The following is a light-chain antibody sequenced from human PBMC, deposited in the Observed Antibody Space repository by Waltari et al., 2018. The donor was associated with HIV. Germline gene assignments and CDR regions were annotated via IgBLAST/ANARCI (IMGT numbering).Light chain of an antibody. CDR3: VGWDASLSAYV. CDR2: KSI. V-gene: IGLV1-47*01. Sequence: QSVLTQPPSASGPPGQRVTISCSGSSPNIGNDNVYWYQQLPGTTPKLLIYKSIQRPSGVPDRFAGSKSGTSAYLAISGLRSEDEADYYCVGWDASLSAYVFGAGTKVTVL. J-gene: IGLJ1*01. CDR1: SPNIGNDN.